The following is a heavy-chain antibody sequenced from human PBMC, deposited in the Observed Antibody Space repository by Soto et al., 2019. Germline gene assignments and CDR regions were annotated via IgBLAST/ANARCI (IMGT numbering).Heavy chain of an antibody. Sequence: EVQLLESGGDLVQPGGSLRLSCVASGFTFSDYVMSWVRQVPGKGLEWVSSISDGGERTDYRDSVRGRFTISRDNARFTLHLQMNSLRVDDTAISFCARDRSTDFGLDVWGQGTTVTVSS. CDR1: GFTFSDYV. V-gene: IGHV3-23*01. CDR3: ARDRSTDFGLDV. J-gene: IGHJ6*02. CDR2: ISDGGERT. D-gene: IGHD3-3*01.